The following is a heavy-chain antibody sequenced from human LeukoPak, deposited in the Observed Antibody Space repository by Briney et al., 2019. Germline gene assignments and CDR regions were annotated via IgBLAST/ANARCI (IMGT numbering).Heavy chain of an antibody. V-gene: IGHV3-30*18. Sequence: GGSLRLSRAASGFILTDYGMHWVRQAPGKGLDWVAFMSYDGGNKYYADSVKGRFTISRDNSKNTLYLQMNTLRAEDTAVYYCAKVGRNYGDYKGWFDPWGQGTLVTVSS. D-gene: IGHD4-17*01. CDR1: GFILTDYG. J-gene: IGHJ5*02. CDR2: MSYDGGNK. CDR3: AKVGRNYGDYKGWFDP.